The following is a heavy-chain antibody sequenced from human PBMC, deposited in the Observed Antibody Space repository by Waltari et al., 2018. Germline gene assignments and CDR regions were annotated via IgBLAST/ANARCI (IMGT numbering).Heavy chain of an antibody. CDR3: ARGGAAAGNFNY. Sequence: QVQLQESGPGLAKPSQTLSLTCTVSGGSVSSGGYYWSWIRQHPGKGLEWIVYIYYNGSTYYNPSLKSRVTILEGTSKNQFSLKLTSVTAADTAVYYCARGGAAAGNFNYWGQGTLVTVSS. J-gene: IGHJ4*02. D-gene: IGHD6-13*01. V-gene: IGHV4-31*03. CDR1: GGSVSSGGYY. CDR2: IYYNGST.